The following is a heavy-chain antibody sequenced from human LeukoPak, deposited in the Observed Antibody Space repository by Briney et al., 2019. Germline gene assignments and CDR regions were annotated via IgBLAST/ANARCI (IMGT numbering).Heavy chain of an antibody. CDR3: ARDHSKYYDFWSGYFTWFDP. D-gene: IGHD3-3*01. Sequence: SETLSLTCTVSGGSISSGSYYWSWIRQPAGKGLEWIGRIYTSGSTNYNPSLESRVTISVDTSKNQFSLKLSSVTAADTAVYYCARDHSKYYDFWSGYFTWFDPWGQGTLVTVSS. J-gene: IGHJ5*02. V-gene: IGHV4-61*02. CDR1: GGSISSGSYY. CDR2: IYTSGST.